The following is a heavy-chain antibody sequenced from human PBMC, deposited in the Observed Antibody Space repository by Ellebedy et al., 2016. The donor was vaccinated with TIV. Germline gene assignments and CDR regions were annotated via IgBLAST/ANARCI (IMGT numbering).Heavy chain of an antibody. CDR1: GFTVSSSY. CDR2: IYGGGRT. CDR3: ARDLDLGQGQDGMDV. V-gene: IGHV3-53*01. Sequence: GESLKISXVGSGFTVSSSYMSWFRQAPGKGLEWLSIIYGGGRTYYAASVKGRFTTSTDSSKDTLYLQMNSLRVEDTAVYYCARDLDLGQGQDGMDVWGQGTTVTVSS. J-gene: IGHJ6*02.